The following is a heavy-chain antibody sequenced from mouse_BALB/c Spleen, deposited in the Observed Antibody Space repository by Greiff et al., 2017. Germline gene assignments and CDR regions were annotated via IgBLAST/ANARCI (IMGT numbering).Heavy chain of an antibody. J-gene: IGHJ2*01. V-gene: IGHV1-31*01. Sequence: VQLQQSGPELVKPGASVKISCKASGYSFTGYYMHWVKQSHVKSLEWIGRINPYNGATSYNQNFKDKASLTVDKSSSTAYMELHSLTSEDSAVYYCARSFYYYGSSGYWGQGTTLTVSS. CDR2: INPYNGAT. D-gene: IGHD1-1*01. CDR1: GYSFTGYY. CDR3: ARSFYYYGSSGY.